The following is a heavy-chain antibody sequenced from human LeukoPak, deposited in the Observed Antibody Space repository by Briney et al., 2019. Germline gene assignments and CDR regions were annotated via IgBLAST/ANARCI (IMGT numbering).Heavy chain of an antibody. V-gene: IGHV4-4*07. Sequence: SETLSLTCTVSGGSISSYYWSWIRQPAGKGLEWIGRIYTSGSTNYNPSLKSRVTISVDKSKNQFSLKLSSVTAADTAVYYCARDTYNYGSSAYYFDYWGQGTLVTVSS. CDR1: GGSISSYY. CDR3: ARDTYNYGSSAYYFDY. D-gene: IGHD5-18*01. CDR2: IYTSGST. J-gene: IGHJ4*02.